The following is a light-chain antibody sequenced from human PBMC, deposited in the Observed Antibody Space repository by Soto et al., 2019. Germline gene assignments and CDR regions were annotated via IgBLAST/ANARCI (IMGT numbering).Light chain of an antibody. CDR3: QQRANWPLT. Sequence: EIVLTQSPATLSLSPGERATLFCRASQSLSSFLAWFQQKPGQAPRLLIYDTSNRATVIPARFSGSGSGTDFTLTISSLAHEDFAVYFCQQRANWPLTFGGGTEVEIK. J-gene: IGKJ4*01. CDR1: QSLSSF. V-gene: IGKV3-11*01. CDR2: DTS.